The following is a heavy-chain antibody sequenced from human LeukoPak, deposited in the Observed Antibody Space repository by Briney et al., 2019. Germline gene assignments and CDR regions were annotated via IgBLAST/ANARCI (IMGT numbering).Heavy chain of an antibody. CDR2: INWNGGST. D-gene: IGHD3-3*01. CDR1: GFTFDDYA. Sequence: GGSLRLSCAASGFTFDDYAMNWVRQAPGKGLEWVSGINWNGGSTYYRDSVKGRFTISRDNAKNSLYLQMNSLRAEDTALYYCARVKGSGYRNSIDYWGQGILVTVSS. J-gene: IGHJ4*02. V-gene: IGHV3-20*04. CDR3: ARVKGSGYRNSIDY.